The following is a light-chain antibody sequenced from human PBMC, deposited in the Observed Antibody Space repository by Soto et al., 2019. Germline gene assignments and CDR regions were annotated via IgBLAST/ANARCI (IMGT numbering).Light chain of an antibody. CDR1: QSVSSSY. J-gene: IGKJ4*01. Sequence: EIVLTQSPGTLSLSPGERATLSCRASQSVSSSYLAWYQQKPGQAPRFLIYGTSSRATGIPDRFSGSGSGTDFTLTISRLEPEDFAVYYCQQFSSYPPTFGGGTKVDIK. CDR2: GTS. CDR3: QQFSSYPPT. V-gene: IGKV3-20*01.